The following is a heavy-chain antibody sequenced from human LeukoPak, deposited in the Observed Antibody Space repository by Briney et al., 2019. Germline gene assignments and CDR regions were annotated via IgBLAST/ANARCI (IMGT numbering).Heavy chain of an antibody. CDR3: ARGDSSSWYGGYYFDY. Sequence: SVKVSCKASGYTFTGYYMHWVRQAPGQGLEWMGGIIPIFGTANYAQKFQGRVAITADESTSTAYMELSSLRSEDTAVYYCARGDSSSWYGGYYFDYWGQGTLVTVSS. CDR1: GYTFTGYY. D-gene: IGHD6-13*01. V-gene: IGHV1-69*13. CDR2: IIPIFGTA. J-gene: IGHJ4*02.